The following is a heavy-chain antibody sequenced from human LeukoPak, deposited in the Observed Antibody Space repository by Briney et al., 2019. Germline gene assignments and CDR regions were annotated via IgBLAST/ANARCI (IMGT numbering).Heavy chain of an antibody. CDR2: INPNSGGT. V-gene: IGHV1-2*02. CDR1: GYTFTGYY. J-gene: IGHJ4*02. Sequence: GASVKVSCKASGYTFTGYYMHWVRQAPGQGLEWMGWINPNSGGTNYAQKFQGRVTMTRDTSISTAYMELSRLRSDDTAVYYCARDTAMCSGGSCYQGAPGYNWNDPFDYWGQGALVTVSS. CDR3: ARDTAMCSGGSCYQGAPGYNWNDPFDY. D-gene: IGHD2-15*01.